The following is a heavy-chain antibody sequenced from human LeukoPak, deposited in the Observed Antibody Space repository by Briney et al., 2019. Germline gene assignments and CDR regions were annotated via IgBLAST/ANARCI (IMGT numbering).Heavy chain of an antibody. CDR1: GGSISSYY. CDR2: IYTSGST. V-gene: IGHV4-4*07. CDR3: AREGIAARSVLLDY. Sequence: PSETLSLTCTVSGGSISSYYWSWIRQPAGKGLEWIGRIYTSGSTNYNPSLKSRVTMSVDTSKNQFSLKLSSVTAADTAVYYCAREGIAARSVLLDYWGQGTLVTVSS. J-gene: IGHJ4*02. D-gene: IGHD6-6*01.